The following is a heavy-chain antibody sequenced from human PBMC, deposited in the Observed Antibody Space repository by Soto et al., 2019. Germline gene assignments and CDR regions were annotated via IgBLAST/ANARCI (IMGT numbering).Heavy chain of an antibody. Sequence: PSETLSLTCTFSGHSITSGTYYWGWLRQPPGKGLEWIGHLYYSGGTYYYPSLKSRVTISVDTSKNQFSLKLSSVTAADTAVYYCAKCITALGPIDYWGQGTLVTVS. CDR2: LYYSGGT. D-gene: IGHD6-6*01. CDR3: AKCITALGPIDY. V-gene: IGHV4-39*07. CDR1: GHSITSGTYY. J-gene: IGHJ4*02.